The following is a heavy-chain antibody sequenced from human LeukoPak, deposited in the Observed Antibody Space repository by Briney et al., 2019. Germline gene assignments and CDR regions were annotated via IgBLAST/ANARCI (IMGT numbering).Heavy chain of an antibody. D-gene: IGHD2-15*01. V-gene: IGHV5-51*01. Sequence: GESLKISCKASGYSFSIYWIGWVRQMPGKGLEWMGIIYPADADTIYSPSFQGQVIISADSSISTAYLQWSSLKASDTAMYYCARLVGIRGGGSQVDWFDPWGQGTLVTVSS. CDR1: GYSFSIYW. CDR2: IYPADADT. CDR3: ARLVGIRGGGSQVDWFDP. J-gene: IGHJ5*02.